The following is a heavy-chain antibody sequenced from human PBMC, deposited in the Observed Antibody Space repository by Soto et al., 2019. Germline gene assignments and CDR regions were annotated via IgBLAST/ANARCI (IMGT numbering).Heavy chain of an antibody. V-gene: IGHV1-2*04. CDR1: GYTFTGYY. J-gene: IGHJ5*02. CDR2: INPNSGGT. CDR3: AREAHYYGSGWDYNWFDP. Sequence: ASVKVSCKASGYTFTGYYMHWVRQAPGQGLEWMGWINPNSGGTNYAQKFQGWVTMTRDTSISTAYMELSRLRSDDTAVYYCAREAHYYGSGWDYNWFDPWGQGTLVTVSS. D-gene: IGHD3-10*01.